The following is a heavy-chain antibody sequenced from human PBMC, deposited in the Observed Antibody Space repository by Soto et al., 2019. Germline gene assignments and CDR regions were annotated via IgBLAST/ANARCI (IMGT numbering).Heavy chain of an antibody. CDR3: ARAVGDGYNYFAYFQH. CDR1: GYTFTSYG. D-gene: IGHD5-12*01. V-gene: IGHV1-18*01. CDR2: ISAYNGNT. J-gene: IGHJ1*01. Sequence: ASVKVSCKASGYTFTSYGISWVRQAPGQGLEWMGWISAYNGNTNYARKLQGRVTMTTDTSTSTAYMELRSLRSDDTAVYYCARAVGDGYNYFAYFQHWGQGTLVTVSS.